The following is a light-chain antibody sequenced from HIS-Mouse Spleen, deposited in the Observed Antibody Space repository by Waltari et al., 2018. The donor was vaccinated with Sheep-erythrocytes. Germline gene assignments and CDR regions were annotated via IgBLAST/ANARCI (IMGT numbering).Light chain of an antibody. V-gene: IGLV3-1*01. J-gene: IGLJ2*01. CDR1: KLGDKY. CDR2: QDS. CDR3: QAWDSSTVV. Sequence: SYELTQPPSVSVYPGQTASITCSGDKLGDKYGCWYQQKPGQSPVLVIYQDSKRPSGIPERFSGSNSGNTATLTISGTQAMDEADYYCQAWDSSTVVFGGGTKLTVL.